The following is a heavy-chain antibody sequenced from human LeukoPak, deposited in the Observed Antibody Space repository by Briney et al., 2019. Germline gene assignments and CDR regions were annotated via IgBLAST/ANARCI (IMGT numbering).Heavy chain of an antibody. CDR2: IYYSGST. CDR3: ARADSGYETRGFDY. V-gene: IGHV4-59*01. J-gene: IGHJ4*02. D-gene: IGHD5-12*01. Sequence: SETLSLTCTVSGGSISNYYWSWIRQPPGKGLEWIGFIYYSGSTNYNPSLKSRVTISVDTSKNQFSLRLSSVTAADTAVYYCARADSGYETRGFDYWGQGTLVTVSS. CDR1: GGSISNYY.